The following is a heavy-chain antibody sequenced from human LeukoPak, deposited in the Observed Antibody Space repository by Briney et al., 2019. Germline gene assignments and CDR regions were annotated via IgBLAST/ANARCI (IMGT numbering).Heavy chain of an antibody. D-gene: IGHD6-13*01. Sequence: GGSLRFSCAASGFTFSNAWMSWVRQAPGKGRKGVGRIKSKTDGGTTDYAAPVKRRFTISRDDSRNTLYLQMNSLKTEDTAVYYCTTDLLGIAAAAPDYWGQGTLVTVSS. CDR1: GFTFSNAW. CDR2: IKSKTDGGTT. CDR3: TTDLLGIAAAAPDY. V-gene: IGHV3-15*01. J-gene: IGHJ4*02.